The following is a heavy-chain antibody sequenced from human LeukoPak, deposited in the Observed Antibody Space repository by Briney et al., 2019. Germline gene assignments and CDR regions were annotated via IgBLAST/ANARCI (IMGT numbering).Heavy chain of an antibody. J-gene: IGHJ4*02. D-gene: IGHD6-13*01. V-gene: IGHV3-23*01. CDR3: AKKYSSSWYEHGSPGYYFDY. CDR1: GFTFSSYA. CDR2: ISGSGGST. Sequence: PGGSLRLSCAASGFTFSSYAMSWVRQAPGKGLEWVSAISGSGGSTYYADSVKGRFTISRDNSKNTLYLQMNSLRAEDTAVYYCAKKYSSSWYEHGSPGYYFDYWGQGTLVTVSS.